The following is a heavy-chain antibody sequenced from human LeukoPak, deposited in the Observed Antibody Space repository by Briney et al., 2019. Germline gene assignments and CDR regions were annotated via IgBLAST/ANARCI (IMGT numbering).Heavy chain of an antibody. CDR1: GGSISAYS. V-gene: IGHV4-59*01. Sequence: NPSETLSLTCTVSGGSISAYSWSWIRQPPGKGLEWIGHIYYSGSTNYNPSLKTRVTISVDTSKNQFSLKLSSVTAADTAVYYCARGAHREVLWYFDLWGRGTLVPVSS. CDR2: IYYSGST. J-gene: IGHJ2*01. D-gene: IGHD5-24*01. CDR3: ARGAHREVLWYFDL.